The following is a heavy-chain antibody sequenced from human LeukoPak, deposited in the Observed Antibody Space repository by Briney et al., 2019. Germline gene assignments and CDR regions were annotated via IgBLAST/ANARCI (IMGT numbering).Heavy chain of an antibody. CDR3: AKECTNGVCLHY. Sequence: QPGGSLRLSCSASTFTFSSYGMHWVRQAPGKGLEWVAFIRYDGSNKYYADSVKGRFTISRDNSKNTLYLQMNSLRAEDTAVYYCAKECTNGVCLHYWGQGTLVTVSS. V-gene: IGHV3-30*02. D-gene: IGHD2-8*01. CDR1: TFTFSSYG. CDR2: IRYDGSNK. J-gene: IGHJ4*02.